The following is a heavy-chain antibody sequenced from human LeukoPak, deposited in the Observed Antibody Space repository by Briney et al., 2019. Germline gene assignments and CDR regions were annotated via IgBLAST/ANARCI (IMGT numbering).Heavy chain of an antibody. D-gene: IGHD3-22*01. V-gene: IGHV1-2*02. CDR1: GYTFTGYH. CDR3: ARPRAAYYYDTSGYYDY. CDR2: INPNSGDT. Sequence: ASVKVSCKASGYTFTGYHMHWVRRAPGQGLGWMGWINPNSGDTDYAQKFQGRVTMTRDTSISTAYMELSRLRSDDTAVYYCARPRAAYYYDTSGYYDYWGQGTLVTVSS. J-gene: IGHJ4*02.